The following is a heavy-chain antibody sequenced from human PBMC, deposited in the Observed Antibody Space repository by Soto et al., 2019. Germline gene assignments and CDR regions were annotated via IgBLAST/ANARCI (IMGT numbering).Heavy chain of an antibody. J-gene: IGHJ4*02. D-gene: IGHD6-6*01. Sequence: GGSLRLSCAASAFTFSNYAMSWVRQAPGKGLVWVSWINSDGSSTSYADSVKGRFTISRDNAKNTLYLQMNSLRAEDTAVYYCASGGSSLNFDSWGQGTLVTVSS. CDR2: INSDGSST. CDR1: AFTFSNYA. CDR3: ASGGSSLNFDS. V-gene: IGHV3-74*01.